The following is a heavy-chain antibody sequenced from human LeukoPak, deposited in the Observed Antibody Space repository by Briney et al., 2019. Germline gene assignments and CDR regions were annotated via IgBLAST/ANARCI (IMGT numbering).Heavy chain of an antibody. CDR3: ARGNSVTYHFYGLDV. J-gene: IGHJ6*02. CDR1: GFTFSSYA. D-gene: IGHD4-17*01. V-gene: IGHV3-64*01. CDR2: ITSNGGST. Sequence: GGSQRLSCAASGFTFSSYAMYWVRQAPGKGLEYVSAITSNGGSTYYANSVKGRFTISRDNSKNTLYLQMGSLGAEDMAVYYCARGNSVTYHFYGLDVWGQGTTVTVSS.